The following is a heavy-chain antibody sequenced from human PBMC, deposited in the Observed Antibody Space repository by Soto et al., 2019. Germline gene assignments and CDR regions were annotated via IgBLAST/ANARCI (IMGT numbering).Heavy chain of an antibody. CDR3: ARDRSTELDVFAQSSAYNKKETIQPLDY. V-gene: IGHV1-18*01. CDR2: ISAYNGNT. D-gene: IGHD5-18*01. J-gene: IGHJ4*02. Sequence: ASVKVSCKASGYTFTSYGISWVRHAPGQGLEWMGWISAYNGNTNYAQKLQGRVTMTTDTSTSTAYMELRSLRSDDTAVYYCARDRSTELDVFAQSSAYNKKETIQPLDYWGQRTLVTVSS. CDR1: GYTFTSYG.